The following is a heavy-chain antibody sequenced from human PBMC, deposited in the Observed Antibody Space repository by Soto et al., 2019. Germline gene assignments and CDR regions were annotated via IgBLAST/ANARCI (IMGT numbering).Heavy chain of an antibody. CDR2: IIPIFGTA. Sequence: QVQLVQSGAEVKKPGSSVKVSCKASGGTFSSYAISWVRQAPGQGLEWMGGIIPIFGTANYAQKFQGRVTITADESTSTAYMELSSLRSEDTAVYYCARDGVYCSGGSCYPGEGGMDVWGQGTTVTVSS. CDR3: ARDGVYCSGGSCYPGEGGMDV. J-gene: IGHJ6*02. D-gene: IGHD2-15*01. CDR1: GGTFSSYA. V-gene: IGHV1-69*12.